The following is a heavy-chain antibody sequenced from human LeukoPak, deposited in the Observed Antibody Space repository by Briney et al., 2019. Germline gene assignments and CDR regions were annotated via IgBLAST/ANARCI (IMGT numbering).Heavy chain of an antibody. Sequence: SETLSLTCTVSGGSISSYYWNWIRQPPGKGLEWIGFIYYSGSTNYNPSLKSRVTISVDTSKNQFSLKLSSVTAADTAVYYCARAPYYYGSGSYLHLDYWDQGTLVTVSS. CDR3: ARAPYYYGSGSYLHLDY. CDR2: IYYSGST. CDR1: GGSISSYY. V-gene: IGHV4-59*01. D-gene: IGHD3-10*01. J-gene: IGHJ4*02.